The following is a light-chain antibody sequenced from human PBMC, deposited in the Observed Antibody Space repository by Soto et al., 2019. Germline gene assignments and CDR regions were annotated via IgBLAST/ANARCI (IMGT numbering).Light chain of an antibody. J-gene: IGLJ1*01. CDR1: SSDVGGYNY. Sequence: QSVLTQHASVSGSPGQSITISCTGTSSDVGGYNYVSWYQQHPGKAPKLMIYDVSDRPSGVSNRFSASKSGNTASLTVSGLQAEDEADYYCCSYTSSSTPWVFGTGTKSPS. CDR2: DVS. V-gene: IGLV2-14*03. CDR3: CSYTSSSTPWV.